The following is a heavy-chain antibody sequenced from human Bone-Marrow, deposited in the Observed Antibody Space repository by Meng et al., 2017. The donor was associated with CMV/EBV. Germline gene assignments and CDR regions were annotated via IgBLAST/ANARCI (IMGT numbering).Heavy chain of an antibody. CDR2: ISSSGSTI. CDR3: AREWVGNWFDP. V-gene: IGHV3-48*03. Sequence: GESLKISCASSGFTFSSYEMNWVRQAPGKGLEWVSYISSSGSTIYYADSVKGRFTISRDNAKHSLYLQMNSLRAEDTAVYYCAREWVGNWFDPWGQGTLVTVSS. D-gene: IGHD1-26*01. J-gene: IGHJ5*02. CDR1: GFTFSSYE.